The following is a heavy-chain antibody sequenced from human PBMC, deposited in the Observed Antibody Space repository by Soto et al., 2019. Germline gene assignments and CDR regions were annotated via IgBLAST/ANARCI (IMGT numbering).Heavy chain of an antibody. Sequence: GRSLRLSCAASGFTVNSCGMHWVRQAPGKGLEWVAVMSSDGSKRYYADSLKGRFTVSRANTKNTLFLQMRNLRPADTAVYYGAKDDYANTDPLGGWGQGHLGTGAS. D-gene: IGHD4-17*01. CDR3: AKDDYANTDPLGG. V-gene: IGHV3-30*18. J-gene: IGHJ4*02. CDR2: MSSDGSKR. CDR1: GFTVNSCG.